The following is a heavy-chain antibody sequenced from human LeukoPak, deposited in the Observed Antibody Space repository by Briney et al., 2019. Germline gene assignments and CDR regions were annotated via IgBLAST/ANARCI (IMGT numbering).Heavy chain of an antibody. J-gene: IGHJ5*02. CDR2: IWYDGSNK. D-gene: IGHD3/OR15-3a*01. CDR3: ARDGETYGLTNHNWLDP. CDR1: GFTFSSYG. Sequence: GGSLRLSCAASGFTFSSYGMHWVRQAPGKGLEEVAVIWYDGSNKYYGDSVKGRFTISRDNSKNTLYLQMNSLRAEDTAVYYCARDGETYGLTNHNWLDPWGQGTLVTVSS. V-gene: IGHV3-33*08.